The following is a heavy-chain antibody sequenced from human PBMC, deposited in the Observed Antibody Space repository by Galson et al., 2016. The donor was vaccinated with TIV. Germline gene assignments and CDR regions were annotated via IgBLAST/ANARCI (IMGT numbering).Heavy chain of an antibody. V-gene: IGHV3-23*01. J-gene: IGHJ3*01. D-gene: IGHD4-23*01. CDR3: ARRKNDGGDAVDL. CDR1: GFTFNNYG. Sequence: SLRLSCAASGFTFNNYGMNWVRQAPGKGLEWVSGISGRDGLTYLADTVKGRFTISRDNSTDTPYLHMNSLRAEDPAVYFCARRKNDGGDAVDLWGQGTMVTVSS. CDR2: ISGRDGLT.